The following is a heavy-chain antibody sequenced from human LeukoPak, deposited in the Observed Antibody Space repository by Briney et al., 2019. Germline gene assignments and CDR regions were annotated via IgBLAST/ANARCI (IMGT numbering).Heavy chain of an antibody. Sequence: PSETLSLTCTVSGGSISSSSYYWGWIRQPPGKGLEWIGSIYYSGSTYYNPSLKSRVTISVDTSKNQFSLKLSSVTAADTAVYYCARGGQLWPPGYWGQGTLVTVSS. CDR1: GGSISSSSYY. D-gene: IGHD5-18*01. V-gene: IGHV4-39*07. CDR2: IYYSGST. CDR3: ARGGQLWPPGY. J-gene: IGHJ4*02.